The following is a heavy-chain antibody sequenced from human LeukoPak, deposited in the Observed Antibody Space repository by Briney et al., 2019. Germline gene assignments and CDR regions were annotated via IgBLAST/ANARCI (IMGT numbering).Heavy chain of an antibody. J-gene: IGHJ4*02. CDR1: GGTFSSYA. V-gene: IGHV1-69*05. CDR3: ARAHRDCTNGVCSDIDY. CDR2: IIPIFGTA. Sequence: VASVKVSCEASGGTFSSYAISWVRQAPGQGLEWMGRIIPIFGTANYAQKFQGRVTITTDESTSTAYMELSSLRSEDTAVYYCARAHRDCTNGVCSDIDYWGQGTLVTVSS. D-gene: IGHD2-8*01.